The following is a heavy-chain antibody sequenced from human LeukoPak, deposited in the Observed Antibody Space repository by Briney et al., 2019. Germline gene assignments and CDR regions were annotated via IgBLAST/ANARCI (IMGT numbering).Heavy chain of an antibody. D-gene: IGHD2-2*01. V-gene: IGHV3-23*01. Sequence: PGGSLRLSCAASGFTFSSYAMSWVRQAPGRGLEWVSAISGSGGSTYYADSVKGRFTISRDNSKNTLYLQMNSLRAEDTAVYYCGAEEEYYCSTSCYEVYWGQGTLVTVSS. J-gene: IGHJ4*02. CDR2: ISGSGGST. CDR3: GAEEEYYCSTSCYEVY. CDR1: GFTFSSYA.